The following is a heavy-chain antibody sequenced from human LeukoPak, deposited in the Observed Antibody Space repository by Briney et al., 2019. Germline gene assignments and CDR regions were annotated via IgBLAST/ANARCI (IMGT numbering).Heavy chain of an antibody. J-gene: IGHJ4*02. CDR3: ARGYYYDSSGYPY. D-gene: IGHD3-22*01. V-gene: IGHV1-69*05. CDR2: IIPIFGTA. CDR1: GGTFSSYA. Sequence: GASVKASCKASGGTFSSYAISWVRQAPGQGLEWMGRIIPIFGTANYAQKFQGRVTITTDESTSTAYMELSSLRSEDTAVYYCARGYYYDSSGYPYWGQGTLVTVSS.